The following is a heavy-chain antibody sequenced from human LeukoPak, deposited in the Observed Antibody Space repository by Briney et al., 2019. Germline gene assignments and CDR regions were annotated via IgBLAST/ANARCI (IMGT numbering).Heavy chain of an antibody. J-gene: IGHJ5*02. D-gene: IGHD3-9*01. CDR2: IYTSGST. CDR1: GGSISSYY. V-gene: IGHV4-4*09. Sequence: SETLSLTCTVSGGSISSYYWSWIRQPPGKGLEWIGYIYTSGSTNYNPSLKSRLTISVDTSKNQFSLKLSSVTAADTAVYYCARQGHDTWFDPWGQGTLVTVSS. CDR3: ARQGHDTWFDP.